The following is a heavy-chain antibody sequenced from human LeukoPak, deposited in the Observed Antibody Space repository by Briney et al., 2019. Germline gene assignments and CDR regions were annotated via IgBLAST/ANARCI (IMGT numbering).Heavy chain of an antibody. V-gene: IGHV1-18*01. J-gene: IGHJ6*03. Sequence: GASVKVSCKASGYTFTSYGISWVRQAPGQGLEWMGWISAYNGNTNYAQKLQGRATMTTDTSTSTAYMELRSLRSDDTAVYYCARGHSSSWYSYYYYYMDVWGKGTTVTVSS. CDR2: ISAYNGNT. CDR1: GYTFTSYG. CDR3: ARGHSSSWYSYYYYYMDV. D-gene: IGHD6-13*01.